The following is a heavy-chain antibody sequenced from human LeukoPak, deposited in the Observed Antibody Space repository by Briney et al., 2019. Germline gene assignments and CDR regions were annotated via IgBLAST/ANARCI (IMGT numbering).Heavy chain of an antibody. CDR2: ISGSGGST. D-gene: IGHD2-21*02. CDR1: GFTFSGYA. Sequence: GGSLRLSCAASGFTFSGYAMSWVRQAPGKGLEWVSAISGSGGSTYYADSVKGRFTISRDNSKNTLYLQMNSLRAEDTAVYYCAKDLRYCGGDCYPRGAFDIWGQGTMVTVSS. J-gene: IGHJ3*02. CDR3: AKDLRYCGGDCYPRGAFDI. V-gene: IGHV3-23*01.